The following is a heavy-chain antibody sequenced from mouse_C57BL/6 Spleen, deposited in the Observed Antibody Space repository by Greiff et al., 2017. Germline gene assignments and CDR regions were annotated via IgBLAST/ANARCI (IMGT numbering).Heavy chain of an antibody. J-gene: IGHJ1*03. CDR2: ISSGSSTI. Sequence: EVHLVESGGGLVKPGGSLKLSCAASGFTFSDYGMHWVRQAPEKGLEWVAYISSGSSTIYYADTVKGRFTISRDNAKNTLVLQMTSLRSEDTAMYYCARTAYWYFDVWGTGTTVTVSS. V-gene: IGHV5-17*01. CDR1: GFTFSDYG. CDR3: ARTAYWYFDV.